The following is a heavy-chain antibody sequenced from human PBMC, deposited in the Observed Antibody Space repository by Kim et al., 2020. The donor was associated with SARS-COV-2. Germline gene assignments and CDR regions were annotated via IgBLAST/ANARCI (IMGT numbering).Heavy chain of an antibody. Sequence: PSLKSRVTISVDTSKNQFSLKLSSVTAADTAVYYCARQSARGYSYGYFDYWGQGTLVTVSS. J-gene: IGHJ4*02. D-gene: IGHD5-18*01. CDR3: ARQSARGYSYGYFDY. V-gene: IGHV4-59*08.